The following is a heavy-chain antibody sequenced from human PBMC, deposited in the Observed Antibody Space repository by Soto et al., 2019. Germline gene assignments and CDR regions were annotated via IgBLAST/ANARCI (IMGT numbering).Heavy chain of an antibody. CDR1: GFTFSSYA. D-gene: IGHD3-22*01. V-gene: IGHV3-23*01. CDR2: ISGSGGST. J-gene: IGHJ4*02. CDR3: AIAAETYYYDSSGQYFDY. Sequence: GGSLRLSCAASGFTFSSYAMSWVRQAPGKGLEWVSAISGSGGSTYYADSVKGRVTISRDNSKNTLYLQMNSRRAEDTAVYYCAIAAETYYYDSSGQYFDYWGQGTLVTVSS.